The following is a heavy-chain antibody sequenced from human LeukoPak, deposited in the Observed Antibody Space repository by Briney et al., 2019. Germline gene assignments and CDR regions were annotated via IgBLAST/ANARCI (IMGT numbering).Heavy chain of an antibody. Sequence: NASETLSLTCTVSGGSISSSSYYWGWIRQPPGKGLEWIGSIYYSGSTYYHPSLKSRVTISVDTSKNQFSLKLSSVTAADTAVYYCAREKTMVRGDENALDIWGQGTMVTVSS. CDR1: GGSISSSSYY. V-gene: IGHV4-39*07. D-gene: IGHD3-10*01. CDR3: AREKTMVRGDENALDI. J-gene: IGHJ3*02. CDR2: IYYSGST.